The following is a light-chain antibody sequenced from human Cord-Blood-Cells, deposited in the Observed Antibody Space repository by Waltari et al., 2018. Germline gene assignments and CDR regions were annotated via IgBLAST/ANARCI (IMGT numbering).Light chain of an antibody. J-gene: IGKJ4*01. CDR2: WAS. CDR1: QSVVYSSNNKNY. CDR3: QQDYSTPLT. Sequence: DIVMTQSPDSLAVSLGARATINCKHIQSVVYSSNNKNYLAWYQQKPGQPPRPLIYWASTRESGVPDRFSGSGSGTDFTLTISSLQAEDVAVYYCQQDYSTPLTFGGGTKVEIK. V-gene: IGKV4-1*01.